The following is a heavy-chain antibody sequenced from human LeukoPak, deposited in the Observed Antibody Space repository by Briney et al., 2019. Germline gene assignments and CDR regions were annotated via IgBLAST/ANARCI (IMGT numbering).Heavy chain of an antibody. D-gene: IGHD3-3*01. CDR3: ARGRYDYDFWSGYYGFDY. Sequence: PSETLSLTCTVSGGSISSYDWSWIRQPAGKGLEWIGRTYTSGSTYYNPSLKSRVTISVDTSKNQFSLKLSSVTAADTAVYYCARGRYDYDFWSGYYGFDYWGQGTLVTVSS. CDR1: GGSISSYD. V-gene: IGHV4-4*07. J-gene: IGHJ4*02. CDR2: TYTSGST.